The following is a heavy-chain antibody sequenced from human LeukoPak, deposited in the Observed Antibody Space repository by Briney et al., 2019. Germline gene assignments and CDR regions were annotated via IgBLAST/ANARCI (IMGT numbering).Heavy chain of an antibody. CDR1: GGSISSYY. Sequence: SETLSLTCTVSGGSISSYYWSWIRQPPGKGLEWIGYIYYSGSTNYNPSLKSRVTIPVDTSKNQFSLKLSSVTAADTAVYYCARVRGDYPPIDSYFDYWGQGTLVTVSS. CDR3: ARVRGDYPPIDSYFDY. CDR2: IYYSGST. D-gene: IGHD4-17*01. J-gene: IGHJ4*02. V-gene: IGHV4-59*01.